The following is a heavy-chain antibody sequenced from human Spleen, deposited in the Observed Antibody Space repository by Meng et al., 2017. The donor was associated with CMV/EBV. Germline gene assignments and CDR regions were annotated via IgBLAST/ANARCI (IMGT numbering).Heavy chain of an antibody. J-gene: IGHJ4*02. D-gene: IGHD3-22*01. V-gene: IGHV1-69*05. CDR3: ACGPHYYDSSGPYYFDY. CDR1: GTFSSYG. Sequence: GTFSSYGISWVRQAPGQGLEWMGGIIPIFGTANYAQKFQGRVTITTDESTSTAYMELSSLRSEDTAVYYCACGPHYYDSSGPYYFDYWGQGTLVTVSS. CDR2: IIPIFGTA.